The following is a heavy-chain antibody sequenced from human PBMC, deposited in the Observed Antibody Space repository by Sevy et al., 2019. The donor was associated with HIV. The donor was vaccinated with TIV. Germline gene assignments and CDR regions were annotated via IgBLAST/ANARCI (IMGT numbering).Heavy chain of an antibody. V-gene: IGHV4-34*01. D-gene: IGHD2-2*01. CDR1: GGSFSGYF. CDR3: ARHCSGTSCSHAFDI. J-gene: IGHJ3*02. CDR2: INHSGGT. Sequence: SETLSLTCAVYGGSFSGYFWSWIRQPPGKGLEWIGEINHSGGTNYNPSLKSRVTISVDTSKNQFSLKLSSVTAADTAVYYCARHCSGTSCSHAFDIWGQGTMVTVSS.